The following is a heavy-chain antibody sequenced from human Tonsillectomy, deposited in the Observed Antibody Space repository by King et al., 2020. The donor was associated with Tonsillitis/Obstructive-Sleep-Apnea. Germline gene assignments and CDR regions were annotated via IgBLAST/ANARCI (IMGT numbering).Heavy chain of an antibody. V-gene: IGHV3-48*02. CDR1: GFTFSSYS. J-gene: IGHJ4*02. Sequence: VQLVESGGGLVQPGGSLRLSCAASGFTFSSYSMNWVRQAPGQGLEWVSYISSSSSTIYYADSVKGRFTISRDNAKNSLYLQMNSLRDEDTAVYYCARDRGEYCSSTSCYYFDYWGQGTLVTVSS. D-gene: IGHD2-2*01. CDR3: ARDRGEYCSSTSCYYFDY. CDR2: ISSSSSTI.